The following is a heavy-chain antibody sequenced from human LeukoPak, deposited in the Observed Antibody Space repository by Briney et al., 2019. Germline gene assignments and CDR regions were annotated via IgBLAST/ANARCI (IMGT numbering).Heavy chain of an antibody. J-gene: IGHJ4*02. D-gene: IGHD1-20*01. CDR1: GYTFTSYG. CDR2: ISAYNGNT. Sequence: ASVKVSYKASGYTFTSYGISWVRQAPGQGLEWMGWISAYNGNTNYAQKLQGRVTMTTDTSTSTAYMELRSLRSDDTAVYYCAREYNSLYYFDYWGQGTLVTVSS. V-gene: IGHV1-18*01. CDR3: AREYNSLYYFDY.